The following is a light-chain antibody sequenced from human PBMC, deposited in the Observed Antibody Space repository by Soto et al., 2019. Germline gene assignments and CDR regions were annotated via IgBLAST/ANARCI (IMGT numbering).Light chain of an antibody. V-gene: IGLV2-14*03. Sequence: QCALTQPASVSGSPGQSVAISCSGTNGDVGGYNYVSWYQQHAGTAPKLMIYDVTNRPSGVSDRFSGSKSGNTASLTISGLQAEDEADYYCSSYTSNSTRVFGSGTKVTVL. J-gene: IGLJ1*01. CDR1: NGDVGGYNY. CDR2: DVT. CDR3: SSYTSNSTRV.